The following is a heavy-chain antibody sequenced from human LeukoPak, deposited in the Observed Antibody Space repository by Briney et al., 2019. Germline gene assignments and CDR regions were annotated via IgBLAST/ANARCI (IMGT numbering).Heavy chain of an antibody. CDR1: GYSFTSYW. Sequence: GESLKISCKGSGYSFTSYWIGWVRQMPGKGLGWMGIIYPGDSDTRYSPSFQGQVTISADKSISTAYLQWSSLKASDTAMYYCARVPSGSHDAFDIWGQGTMVTVSS. D-gene: IGHD3-22*01. V-gene: IGHV5-51*01. CDR3: ARVPSGSHDAFDI. J-gene: IGHJ3*02. CDR2: IYPGDSDT.